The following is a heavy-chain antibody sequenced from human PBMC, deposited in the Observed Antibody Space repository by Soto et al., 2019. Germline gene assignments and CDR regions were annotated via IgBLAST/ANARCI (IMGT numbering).Heavy chain of an antibody. J-gene: IGHJ6*02. D-gene: IGHD6-13*01. CDR1: GGSISSYY. CDR2: IYYSGST. CDR3: ARDGGLGRAAGDYYGMDV. V-gene: IGHV4-59*01. Sequence: PSETLSLTCTVSGGSISSYYWSWIRQPPGKGLEWIGYIYYSGSTNYNPSLKSRVTISVDTSKNQFSLKLSSVTAADTAVYYCARDGGLGRAAGDYYGMDVWGQGTTVTVSS.